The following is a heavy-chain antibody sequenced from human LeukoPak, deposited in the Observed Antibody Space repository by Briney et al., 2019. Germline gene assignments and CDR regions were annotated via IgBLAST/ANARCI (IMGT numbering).Heavy chain of an antibody. D-gene: IGHD6-19*01. V-gene: IGHV3-9*01. Sequence: PGGSLRLSCAGSGFIFNNYAMHWVRQPPGKGLEWVSGISWNSGSIDYADSVKGRFTISRDNAKNSLYLQMNSLRVEDTDFYYCAKDNRRHYTSGPNPDSLHWGQGALVTVSS. CDR2: ISWNSGSI. J-gene: IGHJ4*02. CDR1: GFIFNNYA. CDR3: AKDNRRHYTSGPNPDSLH.